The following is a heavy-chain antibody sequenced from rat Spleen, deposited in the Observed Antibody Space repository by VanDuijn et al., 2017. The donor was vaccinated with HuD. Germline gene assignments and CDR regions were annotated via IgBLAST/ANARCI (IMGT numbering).Heavy chain of an antibody. V-gene: IGHV2-30*01. CDR2: IWTGGST. D-gene: IGHD1-3*01. J-gene: IGHJ2*01. CDR3: TKDMVGA. CDR1: GFSLTSYN. Sequence: QVQLKESGPGLVQPSQTLSLTCTVSGFSLTSYNVHWVRQPTGKGLEWMGVIWTGGSTYYSDSVKGRFTISRDNAKSTLYLQMTSLRSEDMATYYCTKDMVGAWGQGVMVTVSS.